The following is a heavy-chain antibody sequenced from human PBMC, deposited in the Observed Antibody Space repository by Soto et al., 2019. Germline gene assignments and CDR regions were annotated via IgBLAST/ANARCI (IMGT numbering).Heavy chain of an antibody. Sequence: SETLSLTCTVSGDSIRSYDWSWIRQPPGKGLEWVGYSYYSGYTSYNPSPKRRVTISVDTSKNQFSLKLNPVTAADTAVYYCARCFSGNYPSRPEEQYYFDSWGQGTLVTVSS. CDR3: ARCFSGNYPSRPEEQYYFDS. CDR2: SYYSGYT. D-gene: IGHD1-26*01. J-gene: IGHJ4*02. V-gene: IGHV4-59*01. CDR1: GDSIRSYD.